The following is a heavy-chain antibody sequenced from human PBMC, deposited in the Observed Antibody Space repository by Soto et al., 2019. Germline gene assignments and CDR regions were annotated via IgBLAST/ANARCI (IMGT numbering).Heavy chain of an antibody. CDR1: GFTFSSYG. CDR3: EREVDYYDSSGYSYVNYYYGMDV. J-gene: IGHJ6*02. CDR2: IWYDGSNK. V-gene: IGHV3-33*01. Sequence: QVQLVESGGGVVQPGRSLRLSCAASGFTFSSYGMHWVRQAPGKGLEWVAVIWYDGSNKYYADSVKGRFTISRENSEHTLYLKMNSMRAEETAVYYCEREVDYYDSSGYSYVNYYYGMDVWGQGTTVTVSS. D-gene: IGHD3-22*01.